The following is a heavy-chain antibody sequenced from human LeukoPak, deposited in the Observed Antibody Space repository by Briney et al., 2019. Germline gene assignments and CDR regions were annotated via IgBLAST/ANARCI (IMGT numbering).Heavy chain of an antibody. J-gene: IGHJ6*02. D-gene: IGHD6-13*01. CDR2: IYGGGGT. CDR3: ARAAAAGYRGYYYYGMDV. Sequence: GGSLRLSCAASGFTVSSIYMSWVRQAPGKGLEWVSVIYGGGGTYYADSVKGRFTISRDNSKNTLYLQMDSLGAEDAAVYYCARAAAAGYRGYYYYGMDVWGQGTTVTVSS. V-gene: IGHV3-66*01. CDR1: GFTVSSIY.